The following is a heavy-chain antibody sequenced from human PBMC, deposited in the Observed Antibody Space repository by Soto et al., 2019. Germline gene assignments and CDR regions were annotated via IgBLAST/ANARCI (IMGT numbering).Heavy chain of an antibody. CDR1: GFTFTSSA. CDR3: AVHYGSGSYYYYGMDV. D-gene: IGHD3-10*01. CDR2: IVVGSGNT. V-gene: IGHV1-58*01. J-gene: IGHJ6*02. Sequence: SVKVSCKASGFTFTSSAVQWVRQARGQRLEWIGWIVVGSGNTNYAQKFQERVTITRDMSTSAAYMELSSLRSEDTAVYYCAVHYGSGSYYYYGMDVWGQGTTVTVSS.